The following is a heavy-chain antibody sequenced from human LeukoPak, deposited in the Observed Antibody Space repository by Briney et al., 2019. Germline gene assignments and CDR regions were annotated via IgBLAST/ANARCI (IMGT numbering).Heavy chain of an antibody. CDR1: GFTSSDYY. Sequence: PGGSLRLSCAASGFTSSDYYMSWIRQAPGEGLEWVGRIKSKTEGGTTDYAAPVKGRFTISRDDSKNTLYLQMNSLKTEDTAVYYCTTTRGMITFGGVIRTSSGFDYWGQGTLVTVSS. J-gene: IGHJ4*02. D-gene: IGHD3-16*01. CDR3: TTTRGMITFGGVIRTSSGFDY. V-gene: IGHV3-15*01. CDR2: IKSKTEGGTT.